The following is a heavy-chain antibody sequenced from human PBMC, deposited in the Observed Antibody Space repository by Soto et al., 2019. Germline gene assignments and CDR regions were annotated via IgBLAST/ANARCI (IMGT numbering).Heavy chain of an antibody. V-gene: IGHV3-33*01. CDR1: GFTFSSYG. CDR3: ARAIVATMFDY. CDR2: IWYDGSNK. D-gene: IGHD5-12*01. Sequence: QVQLVESGGGVVQPGRSLRLSCAASGFTFSSYGMHWVRQAPGKGLEWVAVIWYDGSNKYYADSVKGRFTISRDNSKNTLYLQMNSLRAEDTAVYYCARAIVATMFDYWGQGTLVTVSS. J-gene: IGHJ4*02.